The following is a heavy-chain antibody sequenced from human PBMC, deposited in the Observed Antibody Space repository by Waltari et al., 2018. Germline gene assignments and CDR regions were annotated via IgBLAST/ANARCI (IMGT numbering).Heavy chain of an antibody. CDR3: AKKKYMTLSSGALDL. V-gene: IGHV3-9*01. D-gene: IGHD6-6*01. CDR1: GFIFDDFA. CDR2: ISWNSYSL. J-gene: IGHJ3*01. Sequence: EVQLVESGGGSVQPGRSLRLSCSGSGFIFDDFAIHWVRQPPGKGLEWISGISWNSYSLTYAASVRGRFTISRDTATKSVYLQMNSLRLEDTAVYYCAKKKYMTLSSGALDLWGQGTMVTVSS.